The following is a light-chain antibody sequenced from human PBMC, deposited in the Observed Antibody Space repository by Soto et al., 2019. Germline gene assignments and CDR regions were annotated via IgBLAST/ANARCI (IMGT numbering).Light chain of an antibody. J-gene: IGLJ1*01. Sequence: SALTQPASVSWSPGQSITISCTGTVGLVSWYQQHPGKVPKLIIYDDTKRPSGVSSRFSGSKSGNTASLTISGLQTEDEADYYCCLYVGGRTYVFGTGTKVTVL. CDR3: CLYVGGRTYV. CDR2: DDT. V-gene: IGLV2-23*01. CDR1: VGL.